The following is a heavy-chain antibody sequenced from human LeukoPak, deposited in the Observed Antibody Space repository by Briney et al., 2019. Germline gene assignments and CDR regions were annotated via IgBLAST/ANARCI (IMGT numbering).Heavy chain of an antibody. V-gene: IGHV3-53*01. CDR3: VRRHDY. Sequence: GGSMRLSCVASGFDVNDNFMLWIRQTPGQGLEWIPIIYASGGAFHSESVKGRFSAFRDTSKNTISLQMNNLRAADTAMYYCVRRHDYWGQGTLVTVSS. CDR1: GFDVNDNF. J-gene: IGHJ4*02. CDR2: IYASGGA.